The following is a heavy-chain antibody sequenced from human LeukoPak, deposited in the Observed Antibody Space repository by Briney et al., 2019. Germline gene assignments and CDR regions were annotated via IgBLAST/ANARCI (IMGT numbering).Heavy chain of an antibody. CDR3: AGYYSSIYGMDV. J-gene: IGHJ6*02. V-gene: IGHV4-39*07. CDR1: GGSVSSSHY. Sequence: SETLSLTCTVSGGSVSSSHYWGWIRQPPGKGLEWIGEINHSGSTYYNASLKSRITISVDTSKRQFSLRMNSVTAADTAVYFCAGYYSSIYGMDVWGQGTSVTVSS. D-gene: IGHD3-3*01. CDR2: INHSGST.